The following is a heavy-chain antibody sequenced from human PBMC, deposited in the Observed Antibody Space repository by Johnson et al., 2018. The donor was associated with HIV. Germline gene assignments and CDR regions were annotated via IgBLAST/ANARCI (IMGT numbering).Heavy chain of an antibody. J-gene: IGHJ3*02. CDR2: IRFDGNNK. V-gene: IGHV3-33*08. Sequence: VQLVESGGGLVQPGRSLRLSCAASGFTFDDYAMHWVRQAPGKGLEGVSFIRFDGNNKYYADSVKGRFPISRDNAKNSMYRQMNSLRAEDTAVYYCARDILRRDGYNRYAFDIWGQGTMVTVSS. D-gene: IGHD5-24*01. CDR1: GFTFDDYA. CDR3: ARDILRRDGYNRYAFDI.